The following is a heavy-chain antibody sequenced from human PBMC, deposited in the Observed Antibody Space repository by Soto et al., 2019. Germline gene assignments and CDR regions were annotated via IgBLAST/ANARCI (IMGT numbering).Heavy chain of an antibody. J-gene: IGHJ3*02. CDR2: IGSRTSDI. CDR3: VSDCYDTRGYPHTFDM. Sequence: PGGSLRLSCAASGFTLSRRTMNWVRQAPGKGLEWGSFIGSRTSDIYYADSVKGRFTISRDNDKNSLYLDLTRLRAEDTAVYFCVSDCYDTRGYPHTFDMWGQGTMVTVSS. D-gene: IGHD3-22*01. CDR1: GFTLSRRT. V-gene: IGHV3-21*01.